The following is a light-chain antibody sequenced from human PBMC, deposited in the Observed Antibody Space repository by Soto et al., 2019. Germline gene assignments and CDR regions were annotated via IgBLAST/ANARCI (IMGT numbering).Light chain of an antibody. V-gene: IGKV3-20*01. J-gene: IGKJ4*01. Sequence: EIVLTQSPGTLSLSPGERATLSCRASQSVSSSYLAWYQQEPGQAPRLFIYNASSRATGIPDRFSGGGSGTDFTLTISRLEPEDFAVYYCQHYVSSPSRLTFGGGTKVEIK. CDR3: QHYVSSPSRLT. CDR1: QSVSSSY. CDR2: NAS.